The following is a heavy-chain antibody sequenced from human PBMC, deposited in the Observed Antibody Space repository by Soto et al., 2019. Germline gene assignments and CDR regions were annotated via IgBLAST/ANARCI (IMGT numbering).Heavy chain of an antibody. D-gene: IGHD6-13*01. V-gene: IGHV1-2*02. J-gene: IGHJ6*02. CDR2: INPNSGGT. CDR3: TRDKARIAAVPLSYYYYALDV. CDR1: GYTFTGYY. Sequence: ASVKVSCKASGYTFTGYYTHWVRQAPGQGLEWMGWINPNSGGTNYAQTFQGRVTMTRDTSMSTAYMELSRLRSDDTAVYYCTRDKARIAAVPLSYYYYALDVWGQGTTVTV.